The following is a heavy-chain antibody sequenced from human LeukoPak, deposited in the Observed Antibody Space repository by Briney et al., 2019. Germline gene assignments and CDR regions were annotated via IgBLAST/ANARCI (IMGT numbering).Heavy chain of an antibody. V-gene: IGHV4-4*02. CDR3: TRESGAFSPFGF. CDR1: GGSILSTNW. D-gene: IGHD1-26*01. J-gene: IGHJ4*02. CDR2: VHLNGAT. Sequence: PSGTLSLTCAVSGGSILSTNWWSWVRQPPRKGLEWIGEVHLNGATNYNPSVEGRVTMSIDKSKNHLSLEVISVTAADTAMYYCTRESGAFSPFGFWGQGTLVAVSS.